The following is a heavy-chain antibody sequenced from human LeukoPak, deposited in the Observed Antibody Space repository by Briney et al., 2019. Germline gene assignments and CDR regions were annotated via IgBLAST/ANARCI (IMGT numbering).Heavy chain of an antibody. CDR1: GFTVSSNY. Sequence: GGSLRLSCAAFGFTVSSNYMSWVRQAPGKGLEWVSVIYSGGSTYYADSVKGRFTISRDNSKNTLYLQMNSLRAEDTAVYYCARVLQLDAFDIWGQGTMVTVSS. D-gene: IGHD1-1*01. J-gene: IGHJ3*02. CDR3: ARVLQLDAFDI. V-gene: IGHV3-53*01. CDR2: IYSGGST.